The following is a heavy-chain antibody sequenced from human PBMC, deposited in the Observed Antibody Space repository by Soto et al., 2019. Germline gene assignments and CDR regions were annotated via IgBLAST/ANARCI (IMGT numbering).Heavy chain of an antibody. CDR2: IFYSGTT. CDR3: ARHYYDSSGYPAPYYHGMDV. Sequence: PSETLSLTCTVSGGSISSSGYYWGWIRQSPGKGLEWIGTIFYSGTTYYNPSLEGRITISHDTSNNQFSLKLTSVTAADTAVYYCARHYYDSSGYPAPYYHGMDVWGQGTTVTVSS. D-gene: IGHD3-22*01. V-gene: IGHV4-39*01. J-gene: IGHJ6*02. CDR1: GGSISSSGYY.